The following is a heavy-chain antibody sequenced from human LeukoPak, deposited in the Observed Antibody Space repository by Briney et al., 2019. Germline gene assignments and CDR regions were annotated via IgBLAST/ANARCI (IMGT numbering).Heavy chain of an antibody. CDR3: ARIGLRGVIISRPLDY. CDR1: GYTLTSYD. V-gene: IGHV1-8*01. Sequence: ASVKVSCKASGYTLTSYDINWVRQATGQGLEWMRWMNPNSGNTGYAQKFQGRVTMTRNTSISTAYMELSSLRSEDTAVYYCARIGLRGVIISRPLDYWGQGTLVTVSS. J-gene: IGHJ4*02. D-gene: IGHD3-16*02. CDR2: MNPNSGNT.